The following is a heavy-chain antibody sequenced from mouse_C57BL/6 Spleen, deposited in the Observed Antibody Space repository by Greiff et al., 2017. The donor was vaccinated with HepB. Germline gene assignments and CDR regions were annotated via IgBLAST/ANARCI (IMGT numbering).Heavy chain of an antibody. Sequence: VKLVESGPELVKPGASVKISCKASGYAFSSSWMNWVKQRPGKGLEWIGRIYPGDGDTNYNGKFKGKATLTADKSSSTAYMQLSSLTSEDSAVYFCARVDSSGYSYYFDYWGQGTTLSVSS. D-gene: IGHD3-2*02. V-gene: IGHV1-82*01. CDR1: GYAFSSSW. CDR3: ARVDSSGYSYYFDY. J-gene: IGHJ2*01. CDR2: IYPGDGDT.